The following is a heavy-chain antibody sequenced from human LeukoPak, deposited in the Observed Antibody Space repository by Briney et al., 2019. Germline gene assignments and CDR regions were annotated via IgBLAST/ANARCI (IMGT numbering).Heavy chain of an antibody. CDR3: ARERVLAGTVSFDY. Sequence: PSETLSLTCTVSGGSISSYYWSWIRQPPGKGLEWIGYIYYSGSTNYNPSLKSRVTISVDTSKNQFSLKLSSVTAADTAVYYCARERVLAGTVSFDYWGQGTLVTVSS. D-gene: IGHD6-19*01. J-gene: IGHJ4*02. CDR1: GGSISSYY. V-gene: IGHV4-59*01. CDR2: IYYSGST.